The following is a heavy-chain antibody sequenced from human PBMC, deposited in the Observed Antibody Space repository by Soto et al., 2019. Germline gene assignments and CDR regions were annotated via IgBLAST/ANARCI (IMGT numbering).Heavy chain of an antibody. V-gene: IGHV3-30-3*01. J-gene: IGHJ6*02. CDR1: EFTFSSYA. CDR3: ARPIPLWSDHYGMDV. CDR2: ISFDGANE. D-gene: IGHD1-26*01. Sequence: QLVESGGRGVQPGRSLRLSCEASEFTFSSYAMHWVRQAPGRGLEWVALISFDGANEYYADSVKGRFIISRDNSKSIVYLQMKSLRPDDTAIYYCARPIPLWSDHYGMDVWGQGTTVTVSS.